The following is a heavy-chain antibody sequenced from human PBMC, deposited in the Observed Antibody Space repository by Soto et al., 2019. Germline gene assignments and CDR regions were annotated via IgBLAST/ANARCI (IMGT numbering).Heavy chain of an antibody. J-gene: IGHJ5*02. CDR1: TFSMYS. CDR2: ISSGAAYI. V-gene: IGHV3-21*06. CDR3: TRDEGGGYDSWLHP. Sequence: EVQVVESGGGLVKPGGSLTLSCNFTFSMYSMNWVRQAPGKGLEWVASISSGAAYIKYAGSVQGRFTISRDNAKNTVSLQMSSPRVEDTAVYFCTRDEGGGYDSWLHPWGQGTQVTVSA. D-gene: IGHD3-16*01.